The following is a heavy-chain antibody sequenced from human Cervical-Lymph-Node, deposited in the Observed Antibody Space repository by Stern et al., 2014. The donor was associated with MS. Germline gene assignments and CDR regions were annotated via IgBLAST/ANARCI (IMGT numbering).Heavy chain of an antibody. Sequence: MQLVESGAEVKKPGASVKGSCKASGYTFTSYGISWVRQAPGQGLEWMGWISAYNGNTNYAQKLQGRVTMTTDTSTSTAYMELRSLRSDDTAVYYCARDYYDFWSGSVYYFDYWGQGTLVTVSS. V-gene: IGHV1-18*01. D-gene: IGHD3-3*01. CDR3: ARDYYDFWSGSVYYFDY. CDR2: ISAYNGNT. J-gene: IGHJ4*02. CDR1: GYTFTSYG.